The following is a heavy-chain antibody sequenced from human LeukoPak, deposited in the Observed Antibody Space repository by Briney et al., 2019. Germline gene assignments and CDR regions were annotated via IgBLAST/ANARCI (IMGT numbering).Heavy chain of an antibody. CDR1: GYSISSSDW. Sequence: SETLSLTCTVSGYSISSSDWWAWIRQSPGKGLEWIGYIYYTGSTYYNPSLKSRATMSVDMSKNQFSLKLSSMTAVDTAVYYCARKYDSGWYDYWGQGILVTVSS. V-gene: IGHV4-28*01. CDR2: IYYTGST. J-gene: IGHJ4*02. CDR3: ARKYDSGWYDY. D-gene: IGHD6-19*01.